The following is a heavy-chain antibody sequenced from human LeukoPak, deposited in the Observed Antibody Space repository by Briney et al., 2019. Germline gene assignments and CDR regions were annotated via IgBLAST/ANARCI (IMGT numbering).Heavy chain of an antibody. D-gene: IGHD6-13*01. CDR1: GFTFTNYN. V-gene: IGHV1-46*01. J-gene: IGHJ4*02. Sequence: GASVKVSCKASGFTFTNYNMHWVRQAPGQGLEWMGIINPSGGSTSYAQKFQGRVTMTSDTSTSTVYMELSSLRSEDTAVYYCARGSSSWYKDYWGQGTLVTVSS. CDR2: INPSGGST. CDR3: ARGSSSWYKDY.